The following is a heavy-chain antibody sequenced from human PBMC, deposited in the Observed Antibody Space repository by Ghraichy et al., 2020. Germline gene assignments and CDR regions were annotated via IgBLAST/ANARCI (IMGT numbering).Heavy chain of an antibody. V-gene: IGHV3-30-3*01. D-gene: IGHD6-19*01. J-gene: IGHJ4*02. CDR1: GFTFSSYA. CDR2: ISYDGSNK. CDR3: ARGGSSWPIAVAGSGALRREYYFDY. Sequence: GGSLRLSCAASGFTFSSYAMHWVRQAPGKGLEWVAVISYDGSNKYYADSVKGRFTISRDNSKNTLYLQMNSLRAEDTAVYYCARGGSSWPIAVAGSGALRREYYFDYWGQGTLVTVSS.